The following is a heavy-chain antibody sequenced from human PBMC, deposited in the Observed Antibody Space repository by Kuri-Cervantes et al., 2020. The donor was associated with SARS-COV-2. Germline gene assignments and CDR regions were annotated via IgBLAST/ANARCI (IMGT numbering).Heavy chain of an antibody. J-gene: IGHJ3*02. CDR2: MNPNSGNT. Sequence: ASVKVSCKASVYTFTSYDINWVRQATGQGLEWMGWMNPNSGNTGYAQKFQGRVTMTTDTSTSTAYMELRSLRSDDTAVYYCARDRWDYDFWSGSINDDFDIWGQGTMVTVSS. CDR1: VYTFTSYD. V-gene: IGHV1-8*01. CDR3: ARDRWDYDFWSGSINDDFDI. D-gene: IGHD3-3*01.